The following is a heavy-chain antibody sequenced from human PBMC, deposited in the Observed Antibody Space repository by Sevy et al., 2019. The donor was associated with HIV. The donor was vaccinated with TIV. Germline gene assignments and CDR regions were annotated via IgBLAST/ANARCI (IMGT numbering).Heavy chain of an antibody. J-gene: IGHJ4*02. CDR3: ANDQCEEGYSYGNFDY. Sequence: GGSLRLSCAASGFTFSSYAMSWVRQAPGKGLEWVSAISGGGGSTYYADSVKGRFTISRDNAKNTLYLQMNSLRAEDTAVYYWANDQCEEGYSYGNFDYWGQGTLVTVSS. CDR1: GFTFSSYA. CDR2: ISGGGGST. V-gene: IGHV3-23*01. D-gene: IGHD5-18*01.